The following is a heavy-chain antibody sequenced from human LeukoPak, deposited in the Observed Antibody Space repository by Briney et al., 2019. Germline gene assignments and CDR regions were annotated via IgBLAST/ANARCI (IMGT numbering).Heavy chain of an antibody. D-gene: IGHD3/OR15-3a*01. V-gene: IGHV1-18*01. CDR2: ISAYNGNT. J-gene: IGHJ4*02. CDR3: ARRRGKDWLLYGYFDY. CDR1: GYTFTSYG. Sequence: ASVKVSCKASGYTFTSYGISWVRQAPGQGLEWMGWISAYNGNTNYAQKLQGRVTMTTDTSTSTAYMELRSLRSDDTAVYYCARRRGKDWLLYGYFDYWGQGTLVTVPS.